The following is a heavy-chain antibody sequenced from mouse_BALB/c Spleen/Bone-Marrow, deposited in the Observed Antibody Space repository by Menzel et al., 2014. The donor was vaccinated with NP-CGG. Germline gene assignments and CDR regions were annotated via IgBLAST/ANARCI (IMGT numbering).Heavy chain of an antibody. Sequence: QVQLKESGAELVKPGASVKISCKATGYTFSSYWIDWVKQRPGQGLEWIGEILPGGGSTNYNGKFKGKATFTADTSSNTADMQLSSLTSEDAAVYYCARGVVRWKDYFDYWGQGTSLTVSS. J-gene: IGHJ2*02. CDR2: ILPGGGST. V-gene: IGHV1-9*01. CDR3: ARGVVRWKDYFDY. D-gene: IGHD1-1*02. CDR1: GYTFSSYW.